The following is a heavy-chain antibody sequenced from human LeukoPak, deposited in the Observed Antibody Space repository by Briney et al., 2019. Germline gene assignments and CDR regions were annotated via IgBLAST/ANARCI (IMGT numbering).Heavy chain of an antibody. CDR1: GYTFTSYG. Sequence: ASVKVSCKASGYTFTSYGISWVRQAPGQGLEWMGWSSAYNGNTNYAQKLQGRVTMTTDTSTSTAYMELRSLRSDDTAVYYCARLGYCSSTSCYGWFDPWGQGTLVTVSS. CDR3: ARLGYCSSTSCYGWFDP. V-gene: IGHV1-18*01. D-gene: IGHD2-2*01. J-gene: IGHJ5*02. CDR2: SSAYNGNT.